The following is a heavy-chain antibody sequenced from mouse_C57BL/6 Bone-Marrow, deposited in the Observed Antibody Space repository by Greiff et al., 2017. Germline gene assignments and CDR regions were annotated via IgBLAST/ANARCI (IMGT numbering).Heavy chain of an antibody. CDR1: GFTFSDYY. V-gene: IGHV5-12*01. Sequence: EVKLVESGGGLVQPGGSLKLSCAASGFTFSDYYMYWVRQTPEKRLEWVAYLSNGGGSTYYPDTVKGRFTISRDNAKNTLYLQMSRLKSEDTAMYYCARLDAVYAMDYWGQGTSVTVSA. CDR2: LSNGGGST. J-gene: IGHJ4*01. CDR3: ARLDAVYAMDY.